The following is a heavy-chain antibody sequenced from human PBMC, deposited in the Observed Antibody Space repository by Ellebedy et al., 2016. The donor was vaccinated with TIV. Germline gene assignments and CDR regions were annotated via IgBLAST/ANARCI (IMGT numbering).Heavy chain of an antibody. V-gene: IGHV4-39*01. CDR2: IYYSGST. Sequence: SETLSLTXTVSGGSISSSSYYWGWIRQPPGKGLEWIGSIYYSGSTYYNPSLKSRVTISVDTSKNQFSLKLSSVTAADTAVYYCARHRLEKQQLVGDNWFDPWGQGTLVTVSS. D-gene: IGHD6-13*01. CDR3: ARHRLEKQQLVGDNWFDP. J-gene: IGHJ5*02. CDR1: GGSISSSSYY.